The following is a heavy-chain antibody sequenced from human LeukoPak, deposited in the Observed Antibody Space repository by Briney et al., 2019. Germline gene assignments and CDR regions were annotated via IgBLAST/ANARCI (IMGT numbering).Heavy chain of an antibody. Sequence: GESLKISCKGSGYSFTSYWIGWVRQMPGKGREWMGIIYPGDSDTRYSPSFQGQVTISADKSISTAYLQWSSLKASDTAMYYCVWSSSWPNFDYWGQGTLVTVSS. CDR1: GYSFTSYW. V-gene: IGHV5-51*01. D-gene: IGHD6-13*01. J-gene: IGHJ4*02. CDR2: IYPGDSDT. CDR3: VWSSSWPNFDY.